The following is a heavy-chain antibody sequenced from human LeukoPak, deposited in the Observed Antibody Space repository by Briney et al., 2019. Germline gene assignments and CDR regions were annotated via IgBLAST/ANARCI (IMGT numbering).Heavy chain of an antibody. J-gene: IGHJ4*02. D-gene: IGHD1-26*01. CDR1: GYTFTGFY. CDR2: INPNSGGT. Sequence: ASVKVSCKASGYTFTGFYIHWVRQAPGQGLEWMGWINPNSGGTNYAQKFQGRVTMTRDTSVSTTYMELSRLRSDDTAVYYCARGVEWEPYDYWGQGTLVTVSS. V-gene: IGHV1-2*02. CDR3: ARGVEWEPYDY.